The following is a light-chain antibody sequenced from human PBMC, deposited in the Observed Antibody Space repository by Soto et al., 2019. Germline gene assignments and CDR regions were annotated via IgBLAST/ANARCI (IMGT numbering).Light chain of an antibody. CDR3: GVWDGSLSAGV. J-gene: IGLJ2*01. V-gene: IGLV1-51*01. CDR2: DND. CDR1: SFNIGNNY. Sequence: QTVVTQAPSVSAAPGQNVTISCSGSSFNIGNNYVSWYHQFPGTAPKLLIFDNDRRPSGIPDRFSASKSGSSATLGITELQAGDEADYFCGVWDGSLSAGVFGGGTKLTVL.